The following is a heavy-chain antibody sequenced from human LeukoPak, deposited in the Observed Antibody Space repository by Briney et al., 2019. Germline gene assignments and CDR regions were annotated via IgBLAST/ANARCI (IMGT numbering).Heavy chain of an antibody. D-gene: IGHD1-1*01. J-gene: IGHJ3*02. CDR2: IKQDGSEK. Sequence: GGSLRLSCAASGFTFSSYWMSWVRQAPGKGLEWVANIKQDGSEKYYVDSVKGRFTISRDNAKNSLYLQMNSLRAEDTAVYYCASGTKGGAFDIWGQGTMVTVSS. CDR1: GFTFSSYW. CDR3: ASGTKGGAFDI. V-gene: IGHV3-7*01.